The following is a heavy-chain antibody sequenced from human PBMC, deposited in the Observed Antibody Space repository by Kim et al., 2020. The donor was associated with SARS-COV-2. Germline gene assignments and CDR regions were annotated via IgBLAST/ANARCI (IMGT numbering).Heavy chain of an antibody. CDR2: T. Sequence: TYDADAVKGRVTISSDKSKNTLYLDRDRLRVEDTAVYYCAKGVTNGGFYYWGQGTQVTVSS. CDR3: AKGVTNGGFYY. D-gene: IGHD2-8*01. V-gene: IGHV3-23*01. J-gene: IGHJ4*02.